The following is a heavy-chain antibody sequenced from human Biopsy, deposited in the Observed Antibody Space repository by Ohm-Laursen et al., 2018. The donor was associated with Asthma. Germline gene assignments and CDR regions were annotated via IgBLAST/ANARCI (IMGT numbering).Heavy chain of an antibody. J-gene: IGHJ4*02. CDR3: ARSKVAGRSYYFDY. Sequence: SLRLSCTASGFSFHNYPMHWVRQAPGKGLEWVALTSYDGTNNYYADSVKGRFTISRDNSENTVSLQMNSLTTADTAVYYCARSKVAGRSYYFDYWGQGTLVTVSS. V-gene: IGHV3-30-3*01. CDR1: GFSFHNYP. D-gene: IGHD6-19*01. CDR2: TSYDGTNN.